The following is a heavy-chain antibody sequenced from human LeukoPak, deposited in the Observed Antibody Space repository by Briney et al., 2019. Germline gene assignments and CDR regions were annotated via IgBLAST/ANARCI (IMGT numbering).Heavy chain of an antibody. V-gene: IGHV4-59*01. CDR3: ARVDRGYSPDY. CDR1: GGSIGSYY. D-gene: IGHD5-18*01. CDR2: IYYSGST. Sequence: SETLSLTCTVSGGSIGSYYWSWIRQPPGKGLEWFGYIYYSGSTNYNPSLKSRVTMSVDTSKNQFSLRLSSVTAADTAVYYCARVDRGYSPDYWGQGTLVTVSS. J-gene: IGHJ4*02.